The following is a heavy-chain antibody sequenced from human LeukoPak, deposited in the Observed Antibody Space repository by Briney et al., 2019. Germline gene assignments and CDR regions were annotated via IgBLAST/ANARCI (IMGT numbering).Heavy chain of an antibody. D-gene: IGHD3-22*01. CDR2: VSSSSSTI. J-gene: IGHJ5*02. V-gene: IGHV3-48*04. CDR3: ARDKKGTSGYYRYNWFDP. Sequence: GGSLRLSCAASGFTFSSYSMNWVRQAPGKGLEWVSYVSSSSSTIYYADSVKGRFSISRDNAKNSLYLQMNSLRAEDTAVYYCARDKKGTSGYYRYNWFDPWGQGTLVTVSS. CDR1: GFTFSSYS.